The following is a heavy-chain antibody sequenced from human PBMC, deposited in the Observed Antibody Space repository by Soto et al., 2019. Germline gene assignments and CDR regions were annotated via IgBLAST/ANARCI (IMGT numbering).Heavy chain of an antibody. CDR3: AREGVAPYYYYGMDV. V-gene: IGHV1-18*01. CDR1: GYTFTRSG. CDR2: ISTYNGDT. D-gene: IGHD5-12*01. Sequence: QVQLVQSGAEVKKPGASVKVSCQASGYTFTRSGISWVRQAPGQGLEWMGWISTYNGDTNYAQTFQGRVTMTTDTATSIVYMELRSLRSDDTAFYYCAREGVAPYYYYGMDVWGQGTPVTVSS. J-gene: IGHJ6*02.